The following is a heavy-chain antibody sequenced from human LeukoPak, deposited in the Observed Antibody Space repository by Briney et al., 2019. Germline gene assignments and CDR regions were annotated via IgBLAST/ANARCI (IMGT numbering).Heavy chain of an antibody. CDR2: ISGSGGST. Sequence: PGGSLRLSCAASGFTFSSYAMSWVRQAPGKGLEWVSAISGSGGSTYYADSVKGRFTISRDNSKNTLYLQMNSLRAEGTAVYYCAKVRSGYDSRYCSGGSCYSPYYYMDVWGKGTTVTVSS. J-gene: IGHJ6*03. CDR3: AKVRSGYDSRYCSGGSCYSPYYYMDV. V-gene: IGHV3-23*01. D-gene: IGHD2-15*01. CDR1: GFTFSSYA.